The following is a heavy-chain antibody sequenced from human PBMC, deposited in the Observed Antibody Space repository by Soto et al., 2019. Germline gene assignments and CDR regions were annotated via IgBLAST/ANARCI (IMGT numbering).Heavy chain of an antibody. CDR3: AREVSPLAFDI. Sequence: SETLSLTCTASGGSISSYYWSWIRQPPGKGLEWIGYIYYSGSTNYNPSLESRVTISVDTSKNQFSLKLSSVTAADTAVYYCAREVSPLAFDIWGQGTMVTVSS. V-gene: IGHV4-59*01. CDR1: GGSISSYY. D-gene: IGHD1-20*01. J-gene: IGHJ3*02. CDR2: IYYSGST.